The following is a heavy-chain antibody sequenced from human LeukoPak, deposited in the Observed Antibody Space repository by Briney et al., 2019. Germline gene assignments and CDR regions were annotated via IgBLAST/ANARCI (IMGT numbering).Heavy chain of an antibody. CDR2: INPNSGGT. CDR1: GYTFTGYY. J-gene: IGHJ6*03. Sequence: ASVKVSCKASGYTFTGYYMHWVRQAPGQGLEWMGWINPNSGGTNYAQKFQGRVTMTRDTSISTAYMELSRLRSDDTAVYYCARVRVVNPYYYYYYMDVWGKGTTVTVSS. CDR3: ARVRVVNPYYYYYYMDV. V-gene: IGHV1-2*02.